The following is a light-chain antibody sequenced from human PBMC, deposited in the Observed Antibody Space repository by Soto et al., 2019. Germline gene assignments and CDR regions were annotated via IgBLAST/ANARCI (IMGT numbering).Light chain of an antibody. J-gene: IGKJ5*01. CDR2: GAS. V-gene: IGKV3-20*01. CDR3: QQYGSSPQGIT. Sequence: EIVLTQSPGTLSLSPGERATLSCRASQSVSSTYVAWYQQKSGQAPRLLIYGASSRATGIPERFSGSGSGTDFVLTISRLEPEDFAVYYCQQYGSSPQGITFGQGTRLEIK. CDR1: QSVSSTY.